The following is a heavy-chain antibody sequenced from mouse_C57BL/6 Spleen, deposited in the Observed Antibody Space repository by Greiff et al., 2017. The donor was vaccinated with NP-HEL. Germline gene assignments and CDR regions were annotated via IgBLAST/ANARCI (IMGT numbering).Heavy chain of an antibody. CDR2: ISDGGSYT. CDR3: ARRTTVDYFDY. D-gene: IGHD1-1*01. CDR1: GFTFSSYA. Sequence: EVKLMESGGGLVKPGGSLKLSCAASGFTFSSYAMSWVRQTPEKRLEWVATISDGGSYTYYPDNVKGRFTISRDNAKNNLYLQMSHLKSEDTAMYYCARRTTVDYFDYWGQGTTLTVSS. J-gene: IGHJ2*01. V-gene: IGHV5-4*03.